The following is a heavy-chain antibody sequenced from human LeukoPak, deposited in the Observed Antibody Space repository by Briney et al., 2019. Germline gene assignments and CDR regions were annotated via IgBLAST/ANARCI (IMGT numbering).Heavy chain of an antibody. CDR1: GGTFSSYA. D-gene: IGHD3-10*01. J-gene: IGHJ6*04. CDR3: ARGYYYGSGREDGMDV. Sequence: SVKVSCKASGGTFSSYAISWVRQAPGQGLEWMGGIIPIFGTANYAQKFQGRVTITADESTSTAYMELSSLRSEDTAVYYCARGYYYGSGREDGMDVWGKGTMVTVSS. CDR2: IIPIFGTA. V-gene: IGHV1-69*01.